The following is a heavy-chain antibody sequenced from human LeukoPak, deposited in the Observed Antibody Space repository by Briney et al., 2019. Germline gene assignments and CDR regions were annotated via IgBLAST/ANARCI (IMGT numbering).Heavy chain of an antibody. CDR3: ARDHRGSGSRYYYYYMDV. J-gene: IGHJ6*03. CDR2: INSDGSST. D-gene: IGHD3-10*01. Sequence: GGSLRLSCAASGFTFSSYWMHWVRQAPGKGLVWVSRINSDGSSTSYADSVKGRFTISRDNAKNTLYLQMNSLRAEDTAVYYCARDHRGSGSRYYYYYMDVWGKGTTVTISS. CDR1: GFTFSSYW. V-gene: IGHV3-74*01.